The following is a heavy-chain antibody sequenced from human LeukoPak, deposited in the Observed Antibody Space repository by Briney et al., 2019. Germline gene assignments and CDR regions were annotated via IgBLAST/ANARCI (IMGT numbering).Heavy chain of an antibody. D-gene: IGHD1-26*01. J-gene: IGHJ5*02. CDR2: ISAYNGNT. CDR1: GYTFTSYG. Sequence: ASVKVSCKASGYTFTSYGISWVRQAPGQGLEWMGWISAYNGNTNYAQKLQGRVTMTTDTSTSTAYMELRSLRSDDTAVYYCTRSGSYYRFADNWFDPWGQGTLVTVSS. CDR3: TRSGSYYRFADNWFDP. V-gene: IGHV1-18*01.